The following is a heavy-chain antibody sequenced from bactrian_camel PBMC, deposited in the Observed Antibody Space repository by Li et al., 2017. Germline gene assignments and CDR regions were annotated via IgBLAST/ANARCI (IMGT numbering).Heavy chain of an antibody. Sequence: HVQLVESGGDSVQAGGSLSLSCARTYSGYSMAWFRQAPGREREGVAALLIDDSTTYAASVKGRFTISKDAAENLLLQMHSLKPEDTAMYYCAADRLACLTQMPRPMSPRAYNLWVRGPRSPSP. CDR2: LLIDDST. V-gene: IGHV3S57*01. J-gene: IGHJ4*01. CDR1: TYSGYS. D-gene: IGHD1*01.